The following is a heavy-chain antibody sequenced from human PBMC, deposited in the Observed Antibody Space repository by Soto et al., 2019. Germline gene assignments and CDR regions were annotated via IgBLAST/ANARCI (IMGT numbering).Heavy chain of an antibody. CDR2: INQDGSEK. CDR1: GFTFNSYL. V-gene: IGHV3-7*01. CDR3: ARNLEQTPQKYKKYYCMDV. D-gene: IGHD1-1*01. J-gene: IGHJ6*03. Sequence: GGSLRLSCAPSGFTFNSYLMSWARQAPGKGLEWVANINQDGSEKYYVDSVKGRFTVSRDNADNSLYLQMNSLRAEDTAVYYCARNLEQTPQKYKKYYCMDVWGKGTTVTVSS.